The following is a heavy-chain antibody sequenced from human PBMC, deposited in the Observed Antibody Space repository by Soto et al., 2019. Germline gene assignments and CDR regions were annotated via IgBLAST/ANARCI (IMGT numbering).Heavy chain of an antibody. J-gene: IGHJ4*02. Sequence: GGSLRLSCAASRFTFSSYWMSWVRQAPGKGLEWVANINQDGSEKYYVDSVKGRFTISRDNAKNSLYLQMNSLRAEDTAVYYCARAPGIGAAGNQHYPGQGTLVTVSS. CDR2: INQDGSEK. CDR1: RFTFSSYW. D-gene: IGHD6-13*01. V-gene: IGHV3-7*01. CDR3: ARAPGIGAAGNQHY.